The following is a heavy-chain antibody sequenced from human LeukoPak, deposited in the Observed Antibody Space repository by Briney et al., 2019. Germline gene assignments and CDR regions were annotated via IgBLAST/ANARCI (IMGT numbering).Heavy chain of an antibody. V-gene: IGHV4-59*08. CDR2: IYYSGST. Sequence: PSETLSLTCTVSGGSISSCYWSWIRQPPGKGLEWIGYIYYSGSTNYNPSLKSRVTISVDTSKNQFSLKLSSVTAADTAVYYCARSQGFRFVATGWFDPWGQGTLVTVSS. CDR3: ARSQGFRFVATGWFDP. D-gene: IGHD5-12*01. CDR1: GGSISSCY. J-gene: IGHJ5*02.